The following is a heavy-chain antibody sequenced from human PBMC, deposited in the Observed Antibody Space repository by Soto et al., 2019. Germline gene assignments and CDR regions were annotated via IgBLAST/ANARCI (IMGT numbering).Heavy chain of an antibody. D-gene: IGHD2-2*02. Sequence: ASVKVSCQASGYTFTSYVISWVRQAPGQGLEWMGWISAYNGNTNYAQKLQGRVTMTTDTSTSTAYMELRSLRSDDAAVYYCARVSVPAAIPYWFDPWGQGTLVTVSS. CDR2: ISAYNGNT. J-gene: IGHJ5*02. CDR3: ARVSVPAAIPYWFDP. CDR1: GYTFTSYV. V-gene: IGHV1-18*01.